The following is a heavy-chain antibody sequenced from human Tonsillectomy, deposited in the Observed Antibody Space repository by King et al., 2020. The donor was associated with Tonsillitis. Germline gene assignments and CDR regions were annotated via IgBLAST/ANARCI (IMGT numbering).Heavy chain of an antibody. CDR1: GFSLSTSGVG. Sequence: TLKESGPTLVKPTQTLTLTCTFSGFSLSTSGVGVGWIRQPPGKALEWLALIYWNDDKRYSPSLKSSLTITKDTSKNQVVLTMTNMDPVDTATYYYAHIIRQGPYGWFDPWGQGTLVTVSS. CDR3: AHIIRQGPYGWFDP. D-gene: IGHD4-17*01. V-gene: IGHV2-5*01. CDR2: IYWNDDK. J-gene: IGHJ5*02.